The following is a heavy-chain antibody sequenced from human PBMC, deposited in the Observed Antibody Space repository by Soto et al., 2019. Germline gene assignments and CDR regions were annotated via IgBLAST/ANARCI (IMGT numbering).Heavy chain of an antibody. CDR1: GFTFSSYS. J-gene: IGHJ5*02. V-gene: IGHV3-21*01. Sequence: GGSLRLSCAASGFTFSSYSMNWVRQAPVKGLEWVSSISSSSSYIYYADSVKGRFTISRDNAKNSLYLQMNSLRAEDTAVYYCARAAPTLNYYDSSAPGWFDPWGQGTLVTVSS. CDR3: ARAAPTLNYYDSSAPGWFDP. D-gene: IGHD3-22*01. CDR2: ISSSSSYI.